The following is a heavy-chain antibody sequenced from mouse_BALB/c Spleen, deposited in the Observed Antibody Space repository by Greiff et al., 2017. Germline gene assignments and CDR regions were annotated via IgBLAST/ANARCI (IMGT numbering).Heavy chain of an antibody. CDR1: GYTFTDYE. J-gene: IGHJ4*01. V-gene: IGHV1-15*01. CDR2: IDPETGGT. CDR3: TLAPAMDY. Sequence: QVQLQQSGAELVRPGASVTLSCKASGYTFTDYEMHWVKQTPVHGLEWIGAIDPETGGTAYNQKFKGKATLTADKSSSTAYMELRSLTSEDSAVYYWTLAPAMDYWGQGTSVTVSS.